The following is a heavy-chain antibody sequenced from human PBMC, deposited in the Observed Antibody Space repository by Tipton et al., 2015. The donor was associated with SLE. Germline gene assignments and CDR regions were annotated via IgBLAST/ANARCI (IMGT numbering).Heavy chain of an antibody. J-gene: IGHJ4*02. Sequence: TLSLTCSVSGDSINSHYWSWIRQPAGKGLQWIGRIYPSGSINYNPSLKSRVTMSVDTSKNQFSLHLSSVTAADTAVYYCARDLGHGGDSDYWGQGTLVTVSS. CDR2: IYPSGSI. CDR3: ARDLGHGGDSDY. CDR1: GDSINSHY. V-gene: IGHV4-4*07. D-gene: IGHD3/OR15-3a*01.